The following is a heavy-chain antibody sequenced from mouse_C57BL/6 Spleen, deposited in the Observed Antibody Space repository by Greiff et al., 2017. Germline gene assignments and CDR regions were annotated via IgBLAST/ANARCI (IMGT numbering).Heavy chain of an antibody. J-gene: IGHJ1*03. CDR3: ARGGYYGSSYEWYFDV. CDR1: GYAFSSSW. V-gene: IGHV1-82*01. D-gene: IGHD1-1*01. CDR2: IYPGDGDT. Sequence: QVQLQQSGPELVKPGASVKISCKASGYAFSSSWMNWVKQRPGKGLEWIGRIYPGDGDTNYNGKFKGKATLTADKSSSPAYMQLSSLTSEDSAVYFCARGGYYGSSYEWYFDVWGTGTTVTVSS.